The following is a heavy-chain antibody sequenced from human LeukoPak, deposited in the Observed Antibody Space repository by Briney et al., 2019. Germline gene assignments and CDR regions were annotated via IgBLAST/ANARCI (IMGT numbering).Heavy chain of an antibody. CDR1: GFTFSDYH. D-gene: IGHD1-26*01. CDR3: ARGGRVLGPTLYYYYYSYMDV. Sequence: GGSLRLSCAASGFTFSDYHISWVRQAPGKALEWVSSISSSGSYIYYADSVKGRFTISRENAKSSLSLQMSSLRAEDTAVYYCARGGRVLGPTLYYYYYSYMDVWGKGTTVTVSS. J-gene: IGHJ6*03. CDR2: ISSSGSYI. V-gene: IGHV3-21*01.